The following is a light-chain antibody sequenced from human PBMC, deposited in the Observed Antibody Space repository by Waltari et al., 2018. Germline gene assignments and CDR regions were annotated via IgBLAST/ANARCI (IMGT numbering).Light chain of an antibody. CDR1: QSVPSD. J-gene: IGKJ1*01. V-gene: IGKV3D-15*01. CDR2: DSS. CDR3: QQYNNWPPMT. Sequence: EIVMTQSPATLSVSPGESATLSCRASQSVPSDLAWYQQKPGQAPRLLMFDSSSRATGIPDRFSGSGSGTDFTLTISSLQSEDFAFYYCQQYNNWPPMTFGQGTKVEIK.